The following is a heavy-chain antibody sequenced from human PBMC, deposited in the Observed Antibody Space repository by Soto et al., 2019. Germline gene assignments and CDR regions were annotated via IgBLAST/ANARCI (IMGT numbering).Heavy chain of an antibody. V-gene: IGHV4-39*01. CDR2: SSFTGNT. J-gene: IGHJ4*02. CDR1: GDSLSRGNYY. CDR3: ARPDSSSWAASFDY. Sequence: SETLSLTCTVSGDSLSRGNYYWGWVRQPPGKGLEWIGSSSFTGNTFFNPSLKSRVDVFVDTSKNQFSLKVNSVTAADTSVYYCARPDSSSWAASFDYWGQGTLVTVSS. D-gene: IGHD2-2*01.